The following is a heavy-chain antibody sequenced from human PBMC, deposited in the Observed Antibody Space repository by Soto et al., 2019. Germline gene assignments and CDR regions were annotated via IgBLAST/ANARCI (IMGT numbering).Heavy chain of an antibody. V-gene: IGHV3-33*01. Sequence: GGSLRLSCAASGFTFSSYGMHWVRQAPGKGLEWVAVIWYDGSNKYYADSVKGRFTISRDNSKNTLYLQMNSLRAEDTAVYYCARVSSVTGPFYYYYMDVWGKGTTVTVSS. J-gene: IGHJ6*03. CDR1: GFTFSSYG. CDR2: IWYDGSNK. CDR3: ARVSSVTGPFYYYYMDV. D-gene: IGHD3-10*01.